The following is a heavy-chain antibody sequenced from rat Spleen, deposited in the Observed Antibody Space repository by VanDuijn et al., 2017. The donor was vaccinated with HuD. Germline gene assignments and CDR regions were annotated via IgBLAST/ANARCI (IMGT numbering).Heavy chain of an antibody. CDR2: IVFDGSGT. V-gene: IGHV5-17*01. CDR3: ARHYYYSGDHFDY. J-gene: IGHJ2*01. D-gene: IGHD1-1*01. Sequence: EVQLVESGGGLEQPGRSLTLSCAASGFNFSDNAMSWVRQAPKKGLEWVATIVFDGSGTYYRDSVKGRFTISRDNAKSTLLLQMDSLRSEDTATYYCARHYYYSGDHFDYWGQGVMVTVSS. CDR1: GFNFSDNA.